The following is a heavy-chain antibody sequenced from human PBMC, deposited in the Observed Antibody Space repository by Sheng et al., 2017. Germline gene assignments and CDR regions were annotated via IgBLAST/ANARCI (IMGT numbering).Heavy chain of an antibody. CDR2: VNPNSGHT. J-gene: IGHJ4*02. D-gene: IGHD6-19*01. CDR1: GYTFTDYD. V-gene: IGHV1-8*03. Sequence: QVRLVQSGSEMKKPGTSVTVSCTTSGYTFTDYDINWVRQATGQGLEWMGWVNPNSGHTGYAQKFHGRVTITRDTSISTAYMEISSLRFDDSAVYYCARSSSGFDHWGQGTLVIVSS. CDR3: ARSSSGFDH.